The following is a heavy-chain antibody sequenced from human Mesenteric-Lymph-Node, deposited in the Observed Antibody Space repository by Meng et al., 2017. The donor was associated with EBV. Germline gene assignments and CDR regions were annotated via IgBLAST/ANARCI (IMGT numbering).Heavy chain of an antibody. Sequence: QGPLQESVPGLVKPSQTLSLTCAVSSGSINSGSYYWSWIRQPPGKGLEWIGYIYYSGSTYYNPSLKSRVTISVDTSKNQFSLKLKSVTAADTAVYYCARAHRVLFGELNWFDPWGQGTLVTVSS. CDR2: IYYSGST. CDR1: SGSINSGSYY. J-gene: IGHJ5*02. CDR3: ARAHRVLFGELNWFDP. V-gene: IGHV4-30-4*01. D-gene: IGHD3-10*01.